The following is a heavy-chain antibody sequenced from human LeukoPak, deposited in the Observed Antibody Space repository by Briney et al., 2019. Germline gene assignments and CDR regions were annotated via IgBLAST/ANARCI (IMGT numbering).Heavy chain of an antibody. V-gene: IGHV1-2*06. Sequence: ASVKVSCKASVYTFTGYYMHWVRQAPGQGLEWMGRINPNSGGTNYAQKFQGRVTMTRDTSISTAYMELSRLRSDDTAVYYCARDSEWKHIDYWGQGTLVTVFS. CDR1: VYTFTGYY. CDR3: ARDSEWKHIDY. J-gene: IGHJ4*02. D-gene: IGHD5-18*01. CDR2: INPNSGGT.